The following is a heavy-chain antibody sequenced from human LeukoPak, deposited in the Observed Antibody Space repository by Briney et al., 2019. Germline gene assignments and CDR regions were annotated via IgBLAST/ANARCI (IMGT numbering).Heavy chain of an antibody. D-gene: IGHD1-1*01. CDR3: ATGLTSTRFDF. CDR1: GITFEDYN. V-gene: IGHV3-43*01. Sequence: GGSLRLSCAASGITFEDYNVHWIRQAPGKGLEWVSLISWDGDTTYDVDPVKGRFTISRDNSANSLYLQMNSLRSEDTAVYYCATGLTSTRFDFWGQGTLVTVSS. CDR2: ISWDGDTT. J-gene: IGHJ4*02.